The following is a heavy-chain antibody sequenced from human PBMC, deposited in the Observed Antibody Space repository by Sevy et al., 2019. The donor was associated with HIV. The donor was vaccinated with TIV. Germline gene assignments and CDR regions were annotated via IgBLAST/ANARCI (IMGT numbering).Heavy chain of an antibody. CDR1: GFNFRNYS. V-gene: IGHV3-48*02. CDR2: ISSGSGTI. D-gene: IGHD2-15*01. Sequence: GGSLRLSCAASGFNFRNYSMTWVRQAPGKGLDWVSYISSGSGTIHYADSVKDRFTISRDNAKNSLFLQMNSLRDEDTAIYYCARPYCSGDDCYSELDYWDQGILVTVSS. CDR3: ARPYCSGDDCYSELDY. J-gene: IGHJ4*02.